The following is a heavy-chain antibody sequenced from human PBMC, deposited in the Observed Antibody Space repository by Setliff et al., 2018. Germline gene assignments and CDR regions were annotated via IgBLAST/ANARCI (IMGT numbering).Heavy chain of an antibody. Sequence: SETLSLTCAVSGGSISSSSYYWGWIRQPPGKGLEWIGSIYYSGSTYYNPSLKSRVTISVDTSKNRFSLKLSSVTAADTAVYYCARRSNLGATIAFDVWGQGTMVTVSS. CDR1: GGSISSSSYY. D-gene: IGHD5-12*01. V-gene: IGHV4-39*01. J-gene: IGHJ3*01. CDR2: IYYSGST. CDR3: ARRSNLGATIAFDV.